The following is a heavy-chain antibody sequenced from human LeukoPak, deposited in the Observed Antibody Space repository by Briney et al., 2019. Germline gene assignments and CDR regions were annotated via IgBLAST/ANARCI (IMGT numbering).Heavy chain of an antibody. D-gene: IGHD6-19*01. Sequence: ASVKVSCKASGYTFTGYYMHWVRQAPGQGLEWMGWINPNSGGTNYAQKFQGRVTMTRDTSISTAYMELSRLRSDDTAVYYCAASSGRLRYWYFDLWGRGTLVTVSS. J-gene: IGHJ2*01. CDR1: GYTFTGYY. CDR2: INPNSGGT. CDR3: AASSGRLRYWYFDL. V-gene: IGHV1-2*02.